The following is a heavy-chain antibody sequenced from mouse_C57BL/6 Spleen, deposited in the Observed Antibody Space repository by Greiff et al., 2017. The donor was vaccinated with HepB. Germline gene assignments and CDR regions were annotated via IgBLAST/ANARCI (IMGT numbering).Heavy chain of an antibody. CDR3: ARFGDYERFAY. D-gene: IGHD2-4*01. Sequence: QVQLKQSGAELARPGASVKLSCKASGYTFTSYGISWVKQRTGQGLEWIGEIYPRSGNTYYNEKFKGKATLTADKSSSTAYMELRSLTSEDSAVYFCARFGDYERFAYWGQGTLVTVSA. J-gene: IGHJ3*01. CDR2: IYPRSGNT. CDR1: GYTFTSYG. V-gene: IGHV1-81*01.